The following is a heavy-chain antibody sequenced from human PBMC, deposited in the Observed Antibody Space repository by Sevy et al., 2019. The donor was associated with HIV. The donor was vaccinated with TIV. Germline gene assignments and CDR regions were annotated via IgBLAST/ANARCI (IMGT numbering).Heavy chain of an antibody. CDR1: RFTFVTYA. Sequence: GGSLRLSCAASRFTFVTYAMNWVRQAPGKGLEWVSGISGSGGSTYDADSVKDRFTFSRDNSKNTLYLQMNSLRAEDTAVYYCAKDVYDSSGYYPMGAFDIWGQGTMVTVSS. CDR2: ISGSGGST. D-gene: IGHD3-22*01. V-gene: IGHV3-23*01. J-gene: IGHJ3*02. CDR3: AKDVYDSSGYYPMGAFDI.